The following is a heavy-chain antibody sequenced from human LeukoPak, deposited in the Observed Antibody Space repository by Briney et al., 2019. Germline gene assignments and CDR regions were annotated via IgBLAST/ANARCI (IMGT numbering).Heavy chain of an antibody. V-gene: IGHV3-53*01. Sequence: GGSLRLSCAASEFSVGSNYMTWVRQAPGKGLEWVSLYSGGSTYYAHSVKGRFTISRDNSKNTVYLQMNSLRAEDTAVYFCARDLGTNDAFDIWGQGTMLTVSS. D-gene: IGHD7-27*01. CDR3: ARDLGTNDAFDI. J-gene: IGHJ3*02. CDR1: EFSVGSNY. CDR2: YSGGST.